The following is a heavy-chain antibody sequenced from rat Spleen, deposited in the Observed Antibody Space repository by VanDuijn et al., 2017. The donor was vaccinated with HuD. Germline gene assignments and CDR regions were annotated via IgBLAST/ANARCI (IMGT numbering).Heavy chain of an antibody. CDR1: GFTFSRSA. D-gene: IGHD1-4*01. CDR3: ARPGYNYVGWFAY. CDR2: ISYDGSST. J-gene: IGHJ3*01. Sequence: EVQLVESGGGLVQPGRSLKLSCAASGFTFSRSAMAWVRQAPTKGLEWVATISYDGSSTYYRDSVKGRYTISRDNAKSTLYLQMDSLRSEDTATYYCARPGYNYVGWFAYWGQGTLVTVSS. V-gene: IGHV5-29*01.